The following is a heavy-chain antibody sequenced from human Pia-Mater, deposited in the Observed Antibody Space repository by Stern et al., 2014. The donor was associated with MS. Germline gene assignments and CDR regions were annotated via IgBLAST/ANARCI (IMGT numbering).Heavy chain of an antibody. D-gene: IGHD3-3*01. J-gene: IGHJ4*02. CDR1: GGSVSSSTYY. CDR3: ARQGSFDFWSG. Sequence: VQLVESGPGLVKPSETLSLTCTVSGGSVSSSTYYWGWIRQPQGKNLEWIGSIYYTGSTYYNPSLTSRLTNPIDASKNRFSRKLTSVTAADTAVYYCARQGSFDFWSGWGQGTLVTVSS. V-gene: IGHV4-39*01. CDR2: IYYTGST.